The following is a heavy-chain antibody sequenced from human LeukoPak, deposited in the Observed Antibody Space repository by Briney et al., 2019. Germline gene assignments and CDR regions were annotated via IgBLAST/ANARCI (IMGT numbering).Heavy chain of an antibody. Sequence: ASVKVSCKASGYTFTNYGISWVRQAPGQGLEWMGWISAYNGHTDSAQKFQGRVTMTTDTSTSTAYMELRSLRSDDTATYYCARALAQWSDYWGQGTLVTVSS. CDR1: GYTFTNYG. CDR3: ARALAQWSDY. CDR2: ISAYNGHT. D-gene: IGHD2-15*01. J-gene: IGHJ4*02. V-gene: IGHV1-18*01.